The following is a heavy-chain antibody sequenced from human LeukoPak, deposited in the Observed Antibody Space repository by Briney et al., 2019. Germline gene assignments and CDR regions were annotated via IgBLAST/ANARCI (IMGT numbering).Heavy chain of an antibody. D-gene: IGHD5-24*01. CDR3: AKGQDGDNSDY. CDR2: ISRSGGST. J-gene: IGHJ4*02. V-gene: IGHV3-23*01. Sequence: GESLRLSCAASGFTFSSYTLSWVPPAPGKGLEWVSVISRSGGSTNYADSVKGRFTISRDNSRNTLYMQMNSLRVDDTAVYYCAKGQDGDNSDYWGQGTLVTVSS. CDR1: GFTFSSYT.